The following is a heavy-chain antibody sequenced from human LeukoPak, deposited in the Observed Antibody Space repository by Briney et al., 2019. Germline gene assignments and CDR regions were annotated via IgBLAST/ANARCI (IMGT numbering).Heavy chain of an antibody. CDR3: ARLYSSSSGKAFDI. Sequence: PGGSLRLSCAASGFTFSSYEMNWVRQAPGKGLEWVSYISCSGRTIYYADPVKGRFTTSRDNAKNSLYLQMNSLRAGDTAVYYCARLYSSSSGKAFDIWGQGTMVTVS. CDR2: ISCSGRTI. J-gene: IGHJ3*02. CDR1: GFTFSSYE. D-gene: IGHD6-6*01. V-gene: IGHV3-48*03.